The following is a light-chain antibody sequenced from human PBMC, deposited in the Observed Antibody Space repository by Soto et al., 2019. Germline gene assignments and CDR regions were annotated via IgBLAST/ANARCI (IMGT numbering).Light chain of an antibody. Sequence: DIQMTQSPSSLSASLGDRVTITCQASQDISNYLNWYQQKPGKAPKLLMSDASILETGVPSRFSGSGSGTDFTFTISGLQPEDIATYYCQQYDTLPPTFGPGTKVDLK. CDR2: DAS. J-gene: IGKJ3*01. CDR1: QDISNY. V-gene: IGKV1-33*01. CDR3: QQYDTLPPT.